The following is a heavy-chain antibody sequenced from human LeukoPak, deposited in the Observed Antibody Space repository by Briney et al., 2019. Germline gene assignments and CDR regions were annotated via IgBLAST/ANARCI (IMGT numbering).Heavy chain of an antibody. V-gene: IGHV4-34*01. CDR3: ARGCKLRFLEWLPSPPFDY. D-gene: IGHD3-3*01. J-gene: IGHJ4*02. Sequence: SETLSLTCAVYGGSFSGYYWSWIRQPPGKGLEWIGEINHSGSTNYNPSLKSRVTISVDTSKNQFSLKLSSVTAADTAVYYCARGCKLRFLEWLPSPPFDYWDQGTLVTVSS. CDR2: INHSGST. CDR1: GGSFSGYY.